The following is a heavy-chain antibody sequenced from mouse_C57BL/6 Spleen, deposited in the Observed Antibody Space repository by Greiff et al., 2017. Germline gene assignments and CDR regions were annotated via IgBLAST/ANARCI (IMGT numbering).Heavy chain of an antibody. CDR1: GYTFTSYG. CDR2: IYPRGGNN. CDR3: ARDYSKDAMDY. J-gene: IGHJ4*01. Sequence: QVQLQQSGAELARPGASVKLSCKASGYTFTSYGISWVKQRTGQGLEWIGEIYPRGGNNYYNEKFKGKATLTADKSSSTAYMELRSLTSEDSAVYFCARDYSKDAMDYWGQGTSVTVSS. D-gene: IGHD2-5*01. V-gene: IGHV1-81*01.